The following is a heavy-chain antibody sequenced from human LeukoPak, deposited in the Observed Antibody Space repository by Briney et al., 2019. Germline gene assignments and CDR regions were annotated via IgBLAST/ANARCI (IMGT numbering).Heavy chain of an antibody. V-gene: IGHV3-30*02. J-gene: IGHJ6*02. CDR1: GFTFSSYG. CDR2: IRYDGSNK. Sequence: PGGSLRLSCAASGFTFSSYGMHWVRQAPGKGLEGVAFIRYDGSNKYYADSVKGRFTISRDNSKNTLYLQMNSLRAEDTAVYYCAKGRGMTTVTSSGMDVWGQGTTVTVSS. D-gene: IGHD4-17*01. CDR3: AKGRGMTTVTSSGMDV.